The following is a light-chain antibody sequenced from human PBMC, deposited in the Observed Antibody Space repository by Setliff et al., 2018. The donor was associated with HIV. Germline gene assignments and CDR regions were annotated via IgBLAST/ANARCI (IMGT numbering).Light chain of an antibody. V-gene: IGLV3-21*04. CDR2: YDS. J-gene: IGLJ1*01. Sequence: ELTQPPSVSVAPGKTARITCGGNNIGSKSVHWYQQKPGQAPVLVIYYDSDRPSGIPERFSGSNSGNTATLTITRVEAGEEADYYCQVWDSSSGIYVFGTGTKVTVL. CDR1: NIGSKS. CDR3: QVWDSSSGIYV.